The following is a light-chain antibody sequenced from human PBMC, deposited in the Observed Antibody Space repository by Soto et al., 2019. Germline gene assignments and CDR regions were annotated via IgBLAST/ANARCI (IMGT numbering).Light chain of an antibody. Sequence: IQLTQSPSSLSASVGDRVTVTCRASQSINIYLIWYQQKPGKAPTLLIYGASTLQSGVPSRFSGGGSRTDCTITISSLQTEDFATYYCQQSSRSPYNFGQGKKLEI. J-gene: IGKJ2*01. CDR3: QQSSRSPYN. CDR2: GAS. V-gene: IGKV1-39*01. CDR1: QSINIY.